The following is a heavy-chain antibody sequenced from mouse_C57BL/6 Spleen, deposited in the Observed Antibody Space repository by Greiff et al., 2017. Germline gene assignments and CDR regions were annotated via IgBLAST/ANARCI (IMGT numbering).Heavy chain of an antibody. CDR1: GYSITSGYY. CDR3: ARVDFYYGPYFDY. Sequence: EVQLVESGPGLVKPSQSLSLTCSVTGYSITSGYYWNWIRQFPGNKLEWMGYISYDGSNNYNPSLKNRISITRDTSKNQFFLKLNSVTTEDTATYYCARVDFYYGPYFDYWGQGTTLTVSS. CDR2: ISYDGSN. V-gene: IGHV3-6*01. D-gene: IGHD1-1*01. J-gene: IGHJ2*01.